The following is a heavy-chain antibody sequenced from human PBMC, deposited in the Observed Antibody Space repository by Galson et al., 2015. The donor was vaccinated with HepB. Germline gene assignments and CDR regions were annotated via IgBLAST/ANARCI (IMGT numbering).Heavy chain of an antibody. CDR2: ISSNGGST. CDR1: GFTFKNYA. Sequence: SLRLSCAASGFTFKNYAMHWVRQAPGKGLEYVSTISSNGGSTYYANSVKGRFTISRDNSKNTLYLQMGSLRAEDMAVYYCARNYYDSTGFSKNWYFDLWGRGTLVTVSS. J-gene: IGHJ2*01. V-gene: IGHV3-64*01. D-gene: IGHD3-22*01. CDR3: ARNYYDSTGFSKNWYFDL.